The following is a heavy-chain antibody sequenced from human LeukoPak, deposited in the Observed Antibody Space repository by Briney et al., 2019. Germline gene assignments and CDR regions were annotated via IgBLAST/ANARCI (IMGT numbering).Heavy chain of an antibody. J-gene: IGHJ4*02. V-gene: IGHV3-33*01. CDR1: GITFSRNG. CDR3: ARDQYISATTYYFDY. Sequence: GRSLRLSCVGSGITFSRNGIHWVRQAPGKGLEWLAVIWYDGSNKYYAGSVKGRFTISRDNSKSTGYLQMNSLRAEDTAVYYCARDQYISATTYYFDYWGPGTLVTVSS. D-gene: IGHD1-7*01. CDR2: IWYDGSNK.